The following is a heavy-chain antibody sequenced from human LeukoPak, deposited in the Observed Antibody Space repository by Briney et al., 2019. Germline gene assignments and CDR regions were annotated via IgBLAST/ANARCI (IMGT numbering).Heavy chain of an antibody. CDR1: GFTFSSYA. CDR2: ISGSGGST. Sequence: PGGSLRLSCAASGFTFSSYAMSWVRQAPGKGLEWVSAISGSGGSTYYADSVKGRFTISRDNSKNTLYLQMNSLRAEDTAVYYCAEAGRCPNWFDPWGQGTLVTVSS. D-gene: IGHD2-2*01. J-gene: IGHJ5*02. CDR3: AEAGRCPNWFDP. V-gene: IGHV3-23*01.